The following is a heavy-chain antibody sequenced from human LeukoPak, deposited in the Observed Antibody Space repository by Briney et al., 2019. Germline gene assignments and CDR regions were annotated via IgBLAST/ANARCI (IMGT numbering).Heavy chain of an antibody. V-gene: IGHV3-11*05. CDR1: GFTFSDYY. J-gene: IGHJ6*02. CDR3: ARGITSTSHADV. Sequence: GGSLRLSCAASGFTFSDYYMSWIRQAPGKGLEWVSYISSSSYTNYADSVKGRFTISRDNAKNSLYLQMNSLRAEDTAVYYCARGITSTSHADVWGQGTTVTVSS. CDR2: ISSSSYT. D-gene: IGHD2-2*01.